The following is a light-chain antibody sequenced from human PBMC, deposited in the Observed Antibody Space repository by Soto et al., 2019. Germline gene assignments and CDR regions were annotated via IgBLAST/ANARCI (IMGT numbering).Light chain of an antibody. J-gene: IGLJ1*01. CDR1: SSDVGGYDY. V-gene: IGLV2-14*01. Sequence: QSALTQPASVSGSPGQSITISCTGTSSDVGGYDYVSWYQHHPGKPPKLLIFEVRDRPLGVSNRFSGSKSGNTASLTISGLQTEDEADYFCSSSTTTSALVFGTGTKVTVL. CDR2: EVR. CDR3: SSSTTTSALV.